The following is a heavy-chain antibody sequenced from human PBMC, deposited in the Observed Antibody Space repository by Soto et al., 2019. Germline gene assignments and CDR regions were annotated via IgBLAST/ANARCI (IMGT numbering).Heavy chain of an antibody. J-gene: IGHJ4*02. CDR2: ISGSGGST. V-gene: IGHV3-23*01. Sequence: GGSLRLSCAASGFTFSSYAMSWVRQAPGKGLEWVSAISGSGGSTYYADSVKGRFTISRDNSKNTLYLQMNSLRAEDTAVYYCAKALDRGSSIAARPDYWGQGTLVTVSS. CDR1: GFTFSSYA. D-gene: IGHD6-6*01. CDR3: AKALDRGSSIAARPDY.